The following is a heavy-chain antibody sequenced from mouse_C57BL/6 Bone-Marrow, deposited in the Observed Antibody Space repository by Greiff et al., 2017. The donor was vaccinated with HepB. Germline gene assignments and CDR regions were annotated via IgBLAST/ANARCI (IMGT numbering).Heavy chain of an antibody. CDR1: GYAFTNYL. CDR2: INPGSGGT. V-gene: IGHV1-54*01. CDR3: ARENFLAWFAY. J-gene: IGHJ3*01. Sequence: QVQLQQSGAELVRPGTSVKVSCKASGYAFTNYLIEWVKQRPGQGLEWIGVINPGSGGTNYNEKFKGKATLTADKSSSTAYMQLSSLTSEDSAVYCCARENFLAWFAYWGQGTLVTVSA.